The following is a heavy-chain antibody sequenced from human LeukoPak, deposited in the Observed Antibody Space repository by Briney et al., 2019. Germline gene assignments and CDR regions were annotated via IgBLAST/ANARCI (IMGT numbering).Heavy chain of an antibody. J-gene: IGHJ3*02. Sequence: PGGSLRLSCAASGFTFSSYSMNWVRQAPGKGLEWVSYISSSSSTIYYADSVKGRFTISRDNAKNSLYLQMNSLRAEDTAVYYCARDLDPYYYGSGSSAFDIWGQGTMVTVSS. CDR2: ISSSSSTI. CDR3: ARDLDPYYYGSGSSAFDI. D-gene: IGHD3-10*01. CDR1: GFTFSSYS. V-gene: IGHV3-48*04.